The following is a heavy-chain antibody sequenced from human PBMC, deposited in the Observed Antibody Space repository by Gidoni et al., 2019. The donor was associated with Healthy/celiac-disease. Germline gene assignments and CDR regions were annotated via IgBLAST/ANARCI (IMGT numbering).Heavy chain of an antibody. V-gene: IGHV4-34*01. CDR1: GGSFSGYY. CDR3: ARGRVAGTLPNCFDY. D-gene: IGHD6-19*01. CDR2: INHSGST. J-gene: IGHJ4*02. Sequence: QVQLQQWGAGLLKPSATLSLTCAVYGGSFSGYYWSWIRQPPGKGLEWIGEINHSGSTNYNPSLKSRVTISVDTSKNQFSLKLSSVTAADTAVYYCARGRVAGTLPNCFDYWGQGTLVTVSS.